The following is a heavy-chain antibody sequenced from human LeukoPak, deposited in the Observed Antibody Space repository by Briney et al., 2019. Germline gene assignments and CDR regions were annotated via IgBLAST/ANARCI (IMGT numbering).Heavy chain of an antibody. J-gene: IGHJ4*02. CDR1: GGSISSYY. CDR3: PREREHSSSGNTFDY. V-gene: IGHV4-59*01. CDR2: IYYSGST. Sequence: SETLSLTCTVSGGSISSYYWSWIRQPPGKGLEWIGYIYYSGSTSYNPSLKSRVTISVDTSKNQFSLKLSSVTVADTAVYYCPREREHSSSGNTFDYWGQGALVTVSS. D-gene: IGHD6-13*01.